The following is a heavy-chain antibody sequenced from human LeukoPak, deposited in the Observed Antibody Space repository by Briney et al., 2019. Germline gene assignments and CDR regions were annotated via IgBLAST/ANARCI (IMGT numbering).Heavy chain of an antibody. J-gene: IGHJ5*02. CDR2: INPSGGST. D-gene: IGHD3-3*01. V-gene: IGHV1-46*01. CDR1: GYTFTSYY. CDR3: ARDSGMILRFLEWSAPRCWFDP. Sequence: ASVKVSCKASGYTFTSYYMHWVRQAPGQGLEWMGIINPSGGSTSYAQKFQGRVTMTRDTSTSTVYMELSSLRSEDTAVYYCARDSGMILRFLEWSAPRCWFDPWGQGTLVTVSS.